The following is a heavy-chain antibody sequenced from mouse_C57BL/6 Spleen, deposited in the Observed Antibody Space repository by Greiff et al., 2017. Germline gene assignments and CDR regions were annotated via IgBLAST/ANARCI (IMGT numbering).Heavy chain of an antibody. Sequence: EVQLKQSGAELVRPGASVKLSCTASGFNIKDDYMHWVKQRPDQGLEWIGWIDPENGDTEYAPKFQGKATITADTSSNTAYLQLSSLTSEDTAVYYCTTRGSSYDWFAYWGQGTLVTVSA. V-gene: IGHV14-4*01. J-gene: IGHJ3*01. CDR1: GFNIKDDY. CDR2: IDPENGDT. CDR3: TTRGSSYDWFAY. D-gene: IGHD1-1*01.